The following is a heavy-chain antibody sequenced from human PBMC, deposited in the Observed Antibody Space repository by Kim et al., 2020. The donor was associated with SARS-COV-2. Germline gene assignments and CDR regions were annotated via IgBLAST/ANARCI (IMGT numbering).Heavy chain of an antibody. D-gene: IGHD3-3*01. CDR2: IYYSGST. J-gene: IGHJ5*02. CDR1: GGSISSYY. Sequence: SETLSLTCTVSGGSISSYYWSWIRQPPGKGLEWIGYIYYSGSTNYNPSHKSRVTISEDTSKNQFSLKLSSVTAADTAVYYCARGSSLTIFGVVGWFDPWGQGTLVTVSS. V-gene: IGHV4-59*01. CDR3: ARGSSLTIFGVVGWFDP.